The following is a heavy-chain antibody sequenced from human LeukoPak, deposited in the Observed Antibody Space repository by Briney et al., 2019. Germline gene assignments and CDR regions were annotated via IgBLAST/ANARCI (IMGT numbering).Heavy chain of an antibody. Sequence: GSLRLSCAASGFTLTNYALSWVRQAPGKGLEWVSLISGGGHSTYYADSVKGRFTISTDNSKNTLYLQMNSLRAEDTAVYYCAKATGTGYGYDFFDYWGQGTLVTVSS. J-gene: IGHJ4*02. CDR3: AKATGTGYGYDFFDY. D-gene: IGHD5-18*01. V-gene: IGHV3-23*01. CDR1: GFTLTNYA. CDR2: ISGGGHST.